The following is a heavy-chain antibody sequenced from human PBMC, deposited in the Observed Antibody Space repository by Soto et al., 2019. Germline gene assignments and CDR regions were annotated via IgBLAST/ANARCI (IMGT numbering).Heavy chain of an antibody. CDR1: GGSFSGYY. J-gene: IGHJ4*02. V-gene: IGHV4-34*01. CDR3: PRSHSSLFDY. CDR2: INHTGST. D-gene: IGHD2-21*01. Sequence: SETLSLTCAVYGGSFSGYYWSWIRRPPGKGLGWIGDINHTGSTHYHPSLNTRATISAATSNNQFPLNLSSVTAADTAVYYCPRSHSSLFDYWGQGTLVTVSS.